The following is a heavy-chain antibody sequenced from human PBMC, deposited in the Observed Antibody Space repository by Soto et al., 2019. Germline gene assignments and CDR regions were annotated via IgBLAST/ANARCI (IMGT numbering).Heavy chain of an antibody. Sequence: EVQLVESGGGLVKPGGSLRLSCAASGFTFSSYSMNWVRQAPGKGLEWVSSISSSSSYIYYADSVKGRFTISRDNAKNSLYLQMNSLKTEDTAVYYCTTDLGTMIVPGGAFDIWGQGTMVTVSS. CDR3: TTDLGTMIVPGGAFDI. CDR2: ISSSSSYI. CDR1: GFTFSSYS. V-gene: IGHV3-21*03. D-gene: IGHD3-22*01. J-gene: IGHJ3*02.